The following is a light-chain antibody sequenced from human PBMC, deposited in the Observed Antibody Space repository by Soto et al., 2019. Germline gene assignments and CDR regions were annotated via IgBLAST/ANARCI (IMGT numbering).Light chain of an antibody. V-gene: IGKV1-5*03. CDR3: QEYNSYSEA. CDR1: QTISSW. J-gene: IGKJ1*01. Sequence: DIEMTQSPCTLSVSVGGRVPGTCRASQTISSWLAWYQQKPGKAPKLLIYKASTLKSGVPSRFSGSGYGTEFTLTISSLQPDDFATYYWQEYNSYSEAFGQGTQVDIK. CDR2: KAS.